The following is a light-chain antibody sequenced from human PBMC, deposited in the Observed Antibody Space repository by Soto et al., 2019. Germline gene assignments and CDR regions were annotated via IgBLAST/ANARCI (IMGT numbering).Light chain of an antibody. Sequence: EIVMTQSPATLSVSPGERATLSCRASQSVSNNLAWYQKKPGQAPRLLIYGASTRSTGIPAMFSGGGSFTEFTLTISILQCEHFATYYCQQYNSDSGVLTFGGGTKVEIK. CDR3: QQYNSDSGVLT. CDR1: QSVSNN. J-gene: IGKJ4*01. CDR2: GAS. V-gene: IGKV3-15*01.